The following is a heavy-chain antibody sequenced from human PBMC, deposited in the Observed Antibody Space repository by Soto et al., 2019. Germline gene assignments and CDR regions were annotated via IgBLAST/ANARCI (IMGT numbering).Heavy chain of an antibody. V-gene: IGHV1-18*04. Sequence: QVQLVQSGAEVKKPGASVNVSCKASGYTFTTHGISWVRQAPGQGLEWMAWISGYNGNTNYAQKLQGRVTLTTDTSTSTAYMELTSLRSDDTAVYYWARDRKGSWFDAFDIWVQGTMVTVSS. CDR3: ARDRKGSWFDAFDI. CDR2: ISGYNGNT. D-gene: IGHD6-13*01. CDR1: GYTFTTHG. J-gene: IGHJ3*02.